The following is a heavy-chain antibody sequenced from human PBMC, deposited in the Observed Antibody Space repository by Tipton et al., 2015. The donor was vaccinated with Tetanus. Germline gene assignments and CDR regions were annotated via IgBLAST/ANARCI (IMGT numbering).Heavy chain of an antibody. CDR2: ISRSGGST. CDR1: GGSVSSGAYC. J-gene: IGHJ6*02. CDR3: ANMDTYFYHGRDV. Sequence: LSLTCTVSGGSVSSGAYCWSWVRQAPGKGLEWVSGISRSGGSTYYADSVKGRFTISRDNSQRTLFLQMSSLRAEDTAVYFCANMDTYFYHGRDVWGQGTTVTVSS. D-gene: IGHD3-10*01. V-gene: IGHV3-23*01.